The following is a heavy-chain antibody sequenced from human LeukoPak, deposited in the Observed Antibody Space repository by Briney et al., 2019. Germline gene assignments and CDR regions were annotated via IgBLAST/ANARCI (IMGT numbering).Heavy chain of an antibody. CDR1: GYTFTNYD. CDR2: MNPNSGNT. J-gene: IGHJ4*02. D-gene: IGHD2-21*02. CDR3: ARTGAYCGGDCYSDY. Sequence: ASVKVSCKASGYTFTNYDINWVRQATGQGLEWMGWMNPNSGNTGYAQKFQGRVTMTRNTSISTAYMELSSLRSEDTAVYYCARTGAYCGGDCYSDYWGQGTLVTVSS. V-gene: IGHV1-8*01.